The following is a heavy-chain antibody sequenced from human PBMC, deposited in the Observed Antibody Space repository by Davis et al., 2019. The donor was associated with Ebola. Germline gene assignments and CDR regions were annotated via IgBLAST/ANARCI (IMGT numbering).Heavy chain of an antibody. CDR1: GFTFTSSA. D-gene: IGHD3-22*01. CDR2: IVVGSGNT. J-gene: IGHJ3*02. CDR3: AADQTPITMTEGAFDI. V-gene: IGHV1-58*01. Sequence: SVKVSCKASGFTFTSSAVQWVRQARGQRLEWIGWIVVGSGNTNYAQKFQERGTITRDMSTSTAYMELSSLRSEDTAVYYCAADQTPITMTEGAFDIWGQGTMVTVSS.